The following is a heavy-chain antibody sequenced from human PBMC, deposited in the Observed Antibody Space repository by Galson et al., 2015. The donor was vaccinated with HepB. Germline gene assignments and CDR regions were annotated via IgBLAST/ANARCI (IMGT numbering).Heavy chain of an antibody. CDR3: ARGDGSGSYWDWFDP. CDR1: GVSVSTGGFY. D-gene: IGHD3-10*01. CDR2: IYYTGNT. V-gene: IGHV4-31*03. J-gene: IGHJ5*02. Sequence: LSLTCTISGVSVSTGGFYWSWIRQFPGKGLEWIGYIYYTGNTYYTPSLKSRVSISIDTSKNQFSLKLTSVTAADTAIYYCARGDGSGSYWDWFDPWGQGTLVTASS.